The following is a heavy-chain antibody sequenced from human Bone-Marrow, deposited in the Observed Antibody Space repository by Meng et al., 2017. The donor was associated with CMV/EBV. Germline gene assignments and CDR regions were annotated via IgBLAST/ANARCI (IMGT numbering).Heavy chain of an antibody. CDR1: GFTFSSYA. V-gene: IGHV3-30*04. CDR3: ASWGRGMDV. D-gene: IGHD3-16*01. CDR2: ISYDGSNK. Sequence: GGSLRLSCAASGFTFSSYAMHWVRQAPGKGLEWVAVISYDGSNKYYADSVKGRFTISRDNSKNTLYLQMNSLRAEDTAVYCCASWGRGMDVWGQGTTVTVSS. J-gene: IGHJ6*02.